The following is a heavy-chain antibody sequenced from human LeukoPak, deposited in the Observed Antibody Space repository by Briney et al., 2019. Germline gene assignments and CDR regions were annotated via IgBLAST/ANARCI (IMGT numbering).Heavy chain of an antibody. CDR1: GGSISSYY. Sequence: PSETLSLTCSVSGGSISSYYWSWIRQPPGKRLEWIGYIYYSGSTNYNPSLKSRITISVDTSKNDFSLKLSSVTAADTAVYFCARGASVADYWGQGTLVTVSS. J-gene: IGHJ4*02. CDR3: ARGASVADY. CDR2: IYYSGST. V-gene: IGHV4-59*01.